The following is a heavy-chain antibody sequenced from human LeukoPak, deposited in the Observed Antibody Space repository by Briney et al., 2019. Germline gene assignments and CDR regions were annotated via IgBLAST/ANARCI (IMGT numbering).Heavy chain of an antibody. CDR1: GFTFSSYA. CDR2: ISGSGGST. J-gene: IGHJ4*02. Sequence: PGGSLRLSCAASGFTFSSYAMSWVHQAPGKGLEWVSAISGSGGSTYYADSVKGRFTISRDNSKNTLYLQMNSLRAEDTAVYYCAKAGPLPPSGQWVNVRYFDYWGQGTLVTVSS. D-gene: IGHD1-14*01. CDR3: AKAGPLPPSGQWVNVRYFDY. V-gene: IGHV3-23*01.